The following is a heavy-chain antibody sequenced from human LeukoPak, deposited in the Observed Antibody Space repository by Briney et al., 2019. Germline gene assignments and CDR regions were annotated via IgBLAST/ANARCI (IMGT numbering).Heavy chain of an antibody. J-gene: IGHJ5*02. CDR2: ISSSSSYI. D-gene: IGHD2-21*02. CDR1: GFTFSSYS. CDR3: ARESPAYCGGDCYSGWFDP. Sequence: PGGSLRLSCAASGFTFSSYSMNWVRQAPGKGLEWVSSISSSSSYIYYADSVKGRFTISRDNAKNSLYLQMNSLRAEDTAVYYCARESPAYCGGDCYSGWFDPWGQGTLVTVSS. V-gene: IGHV3-21*01.